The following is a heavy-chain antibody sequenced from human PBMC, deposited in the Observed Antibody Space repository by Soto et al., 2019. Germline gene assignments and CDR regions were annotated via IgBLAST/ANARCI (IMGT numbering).Heavy chain of an antibody. Sequence: EVQLLESGGGLVQPGGSLRLSCAASGFTFSSYAMSCVRQAPGKGLEWVSAISGSGGITYYADSVKGRFTISRDNSTNSQYLHMTSLRAADTAVYYCAKEYSADYWGKGALVTVAS. CDR2: ISGSGGIT. D-gene: IGHD2-21*01. V-gene: IGHV3-23*01. CDR1: GFTFSSYA. CDR3: AKEYSADY. J-gene: IGHJ4*02.